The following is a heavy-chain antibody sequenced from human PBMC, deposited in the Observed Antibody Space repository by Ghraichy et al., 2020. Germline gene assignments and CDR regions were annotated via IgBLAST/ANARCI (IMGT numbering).Heavy chain of an antibody. CDR1: GFTFSDYY. Sequence: GSLRLSCAASGFTFSDYYMSWIRQAPGKGLEWVSYISSSSSYTNYADSVKGRFTISRDKAKNSLYLQMNSLRAEDTAVYYCARAVVVSKGLLYYYYGMDVWGQGTTVTVSS. CDR2: ISSSSSYT. J-gene: IGHJ6*02. V-gene: IGHV3-11*06. D-gene: IGHD3-22*01. CDR3: ARAVVVSKGLLYYYYGMDV.